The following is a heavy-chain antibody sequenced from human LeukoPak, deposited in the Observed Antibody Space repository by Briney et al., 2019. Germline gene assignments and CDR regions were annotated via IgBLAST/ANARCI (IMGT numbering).Heavy chain of an antibody. CDR2: IYSGGST. Sequence: GGSLRLSCAASGLTVSTNYMSWVRQAPGKGLEWVSVIYSGGSTNYADSVKGRFTISRDNSKNTLYLQMNSLRAEDTAVYYCARGMIAAAGSFDYWGQGTLVTVSS. D-gene: IGHD6-13*01. CDR1: GLTVSTNY. CDR3: ARGMIAAAGSFDY. V-gene: IGHV3-53*05. J-gene: IGHJ4*02.